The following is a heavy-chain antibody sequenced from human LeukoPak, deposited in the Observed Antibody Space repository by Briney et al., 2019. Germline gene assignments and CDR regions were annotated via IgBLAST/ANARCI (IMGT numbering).Heavy chain of an antibody. CDR1: GFTFSSYW. D-gene: IGHD6-13*01. V-gene: IGHV3-7*01. CDR3: ARDAAVQQLGYYYYYMDV. Sequence: GGSLRLSCAASGFTFSSYWMSWVRQAPGKGLEWVANIKQDGSEKYYVDSVKGRFTISRDSAKDSLYLQMNSLRAEDTAVYYCARDAAVQQLGYYYYYMDVWGKGITVTVSS. J-gene: IGHJ6*03. CDR2: IKQDGSEK.